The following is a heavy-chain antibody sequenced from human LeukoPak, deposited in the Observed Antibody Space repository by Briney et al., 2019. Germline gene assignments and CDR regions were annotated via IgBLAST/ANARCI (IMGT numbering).Heavy chain of an antibody. V-gene: IGHV4-34*01. CDR2: INHSGST. J-gene: IGHJ4*02. D-gene: IGHD3-16*02. Sequence: SETLSLTCAVYGGSFSGYYWSWIRQPPGKGLEWIGEINHSGSTNYNPSLKSRVTISVDTSKNQFSLKLSSVTAADTAVYYCAGNYAWGSYPVYWGQGTLVTVSS. CDR1: GGSFSGYY. CDR3: AGNYAWGSYPVY.